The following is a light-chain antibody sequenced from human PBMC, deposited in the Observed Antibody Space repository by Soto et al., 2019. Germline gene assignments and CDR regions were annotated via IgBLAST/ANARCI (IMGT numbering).Light chain of an antibody. CDR1: SSNIGSNT. V-gene: IGLV1-44*01. CDR3: AAWDDSLNGYV. Sequence: QSVLTQPSSASGTPGQRVAISCSGSSSNIGSNTVNWYQQLPGTAPKLLIYSNSQRPSGVPDRFSGSKSGTSASLAISGLQSEDEAAYYCAAWDDSLNGYVFGTGTKLTVL. CDR2: SNS. J-gene: IGLJ1*01.